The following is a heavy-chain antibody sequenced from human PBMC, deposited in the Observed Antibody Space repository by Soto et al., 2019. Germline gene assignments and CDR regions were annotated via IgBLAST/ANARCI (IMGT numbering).Heavy chain of an antibody. CDR3: ARDSEMTRIEFGALGV. Sequence: QVHLVQSGAEVKKPGYSVKVSCKVSGGTFNSYGISWVRQAPGQGLEWMGGIIPIFGTPIYAQKFQGRVTISADKSTSTAYMEVTSLRSEDAAVYFCARDSEMTRIEFGALGVLGQGTKVTV. D-gene: IGHD3-10*01. J-gene: IGHJ3*01. CDR2: IIPIFGTP. CDR1: GGTFNSYG. V-gene: IGHV1-69*06.